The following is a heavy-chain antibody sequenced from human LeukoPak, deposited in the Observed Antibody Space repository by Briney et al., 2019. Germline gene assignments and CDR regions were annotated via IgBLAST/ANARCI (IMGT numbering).Heavy chain of an antibody. CDR2: MNPNSGNT. CDR1: GYTFTSYD. J-gene: IGHJ6*03. CDR3: ARGYRSSTSCPYYYYYYYMDV. V-gene: IGHV1-8*03. Sequence: ASVKVSCKASGYTFTSYDINWVRQATGQGLEWMGWMNPNSGNTGYAQKFQGRVTITRNTSISTAYMELSSLRSEDTAVYYCARGYRSSTSCPYYYYYYYMDVWGKGTTVTVSS. D-gene: IGHD2-2*01.